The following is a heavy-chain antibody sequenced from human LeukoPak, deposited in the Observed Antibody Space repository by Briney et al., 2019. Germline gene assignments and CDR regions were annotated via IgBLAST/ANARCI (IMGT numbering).Heavy chain of an antibody. CDR1: GFTFSSYW. CDR2: IHTEGSNT. J-gene: IGHJ3*01. V-gene: IGHV3-74*01. Sequence: GGSLRLSCAASGFTFSSYWMHWVRQAPGKGLVWISRIHTEGSNTRYEDTVKGRFTISRDNAKNTLYLQMNSLRAEDTAVYYCARDGYRTSQGAFDLWGQGTMVTVSS. CDR3: ARDGYRTSQGAFDL. D-gene: IGHD5-12*01.